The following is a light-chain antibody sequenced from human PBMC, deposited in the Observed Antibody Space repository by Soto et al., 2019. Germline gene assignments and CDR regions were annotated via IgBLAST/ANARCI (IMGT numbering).Light chain of an antibody. CDR1: SGSIASNY. CDR3: QSYDSSNHVV. V-gene: IGLV6-57*02. CDR2: KDD. J-gene: IGLJ2*01. Sequence: NFMLTQPHSVSESPGKTVTISCTGSSGSIASNYVQWYQQRPGSAPTTVIYKDDQRPSGVPDRFSGSIDSSSNSASRTISGLKTEDGADYYCQSYDSSNHVVFGGGTKVTVL.